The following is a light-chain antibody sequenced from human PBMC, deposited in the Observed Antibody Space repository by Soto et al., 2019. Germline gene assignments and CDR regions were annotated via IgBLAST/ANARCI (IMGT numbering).Light chain of an antibody. V-gene: IGLV1-51*01. Sequence: QSLLAHPPSLSAAPGQKVTISCSGSSSNIGYNYVSWYQHLPGTAPKLLSYDNDKRPPGISDRFSGSKSGTSATLDIAGLQSGDEADYYFGTWDTSTSAYVVGPGTKVNVL. CDR3: GTWDTSTSAYV. CDR2: DND. CDR1: SSNIGYNY. J-gene: IGLJ1*01.